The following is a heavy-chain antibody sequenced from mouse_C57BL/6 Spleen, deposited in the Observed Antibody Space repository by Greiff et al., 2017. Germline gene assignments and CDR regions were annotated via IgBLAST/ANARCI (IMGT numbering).Heavy chain of an antibody. CDR3: ARSPLYGSTHYFDY. D-gene: IGHD1-1*01. Sequence: QVQLQQSGPELVKPGASVKISCKASGYAFSSSWMNWVKQRPGKGLEWIGRISPGDGDTNYNGKFKGKATLTADKSSSTAYMQLSSLTSEDSAVYFCARSPLYGSTHYFDYWGQGTTLTVSS. J-gene: IGHJ2*01. CDR2: ISPGDGDT. CDR1: GYAFSSSW. V-gene: IGHV1-82*01.